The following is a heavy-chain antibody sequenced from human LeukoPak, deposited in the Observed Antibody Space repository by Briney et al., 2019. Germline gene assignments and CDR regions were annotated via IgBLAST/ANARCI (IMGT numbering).Heavy chain of an antibody. Sequence: SQTLSLTCTVSGGSISSGDYYWSWIRQPPRKGLEWIGYIYYSGSTYYNPSLKSRVTISVGTSKNQFSLKLSSVTAADTAAYYCARGVGTIFGVAHYYGMDVWGQGTTVTVSS. CDR2: IYYSGST. CDR1: GGSISSGDYY. D-gene: IGHD3-3*01. V-gene: IGHV4-30-4*01. CDR3: ARGVGTIFGVAHYYGMDV. J-gene: IGHJ6*02.